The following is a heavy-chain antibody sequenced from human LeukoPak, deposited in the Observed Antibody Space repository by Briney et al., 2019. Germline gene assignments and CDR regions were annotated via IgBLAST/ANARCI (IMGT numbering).Heavy chain of an antibody. D-gene: IGHD6-6*01. CDR1: GGSISSYY. J-gene: IGHJ4*02. CDR3: ARGKYSSSSSSDY. V-gene: IGHV4-59*01. CDR2: IYYSGST. Sequence: SETLSLTCTVSGGSISSYYWSWIRQPPGKGLEWIGYIYYSGSTNYNPSLKSRVTISVDTSKNQFSLKLSSVTAADKAVYYCARGKYSSSSSSDYWGQGTLVTVSS.